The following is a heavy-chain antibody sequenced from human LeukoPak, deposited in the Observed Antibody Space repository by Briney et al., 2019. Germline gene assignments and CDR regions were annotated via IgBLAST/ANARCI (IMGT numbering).Heavy chain of an antibody. D-gene: IGHD3-16*01. Sequence: GGSLRLSCAASGFTFSSYDMHWVRQATGKGLEWVSAIGTAGDTYYPGSVKGRFTISRENAKNSLYLQMNSLRAGDTAVYYCARVGGGGYHDYWGQGTLVTVSS. CDR2: IGTAGDT. CDR3: ARVGGGGYHDY. J-gene: IGHJ4*02. CDR1: GFTFSSYD. V-gene: IGHV3-13*01.